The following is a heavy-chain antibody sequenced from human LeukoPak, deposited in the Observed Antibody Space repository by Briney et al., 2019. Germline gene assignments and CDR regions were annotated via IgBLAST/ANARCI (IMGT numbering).Heavy chain of an antibody. V-gene: IGHV3-11*01. CDR2: ISSSGSTI. J-gene: IGHJ6*02. CDR3: ARDAHHYYGSGYGMDV. Sequence: PGGSLRPSCAASGFTFSDYYMSWIRQAPGKGLEWVSYISSSGSTIYYADSVKGRFTISRDNAKNSLYLQMNSLRAEDTAVYYCARDAHHYYGSGYGMDVWGQGTTVTVSS. CDR1: GFTFSDYY. D-gene: IGHD3-10*01.